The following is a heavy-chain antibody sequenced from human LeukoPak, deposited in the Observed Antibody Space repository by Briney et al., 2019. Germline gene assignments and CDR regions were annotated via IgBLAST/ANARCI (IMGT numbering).Heavy chain of an antibody. CDR3: ARDRKVRGLGFDC. Sequence: PGRSLRLSCAASGFTFSSYGMHWVRQAPGKGLEWVSVLYSGGSTYYADSVKGRFTISRDNSRNTLYLQMNSLRAEDTAVYYCARDRKVRGLGFDCWGQGTLVTVSS. CDR2: LYSGGST. V-gene: IGHV3-53*01. D-gene: IGHD3-10*01. J-gene: IGHJ4*02. CDR1: GFTFSSYG.